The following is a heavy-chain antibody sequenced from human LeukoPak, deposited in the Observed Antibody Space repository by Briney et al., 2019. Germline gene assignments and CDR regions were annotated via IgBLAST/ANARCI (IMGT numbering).Heavy chain of an antibody. D-gene: IGHD5-12*01. CDR1: GGTFSSYA. Sequence: SVKVSCKASGGTFSSYAISWVRQAPGQGLEWMGGIVPIFGTANYAQKFQGRVTITTDESTSTAYMELSSLRSEDTAVYYCARGDSGYEPIWGQGTLVTVSS. J-gene: IGHJ4*02. V-gene: IGHV1-69*05. CDR2: IVPIFGTA. CDR3: ARGDSGYEPI.